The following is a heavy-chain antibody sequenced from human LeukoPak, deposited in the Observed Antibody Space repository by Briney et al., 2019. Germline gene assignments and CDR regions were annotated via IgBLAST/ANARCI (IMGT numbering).Heavy chain of an antibody. V-gene: IGHV3-23*01. J-gene: IGHJ4*02. D-gene: IGHD3-10*01. CDR1: GFTFSSYA. Sequence: GGSLRLSCGASGFTFSSYAMNWVRQAPGKGLEWVSVISADSATTFYADSVKGRFTISRDNAKNTVFLQMSSLRAEDTALYYCARKSASGNYPLDYWGQGTLVTVSS. CDR2: ISADSATT. CDR3: ARKSASGNYPLDY.